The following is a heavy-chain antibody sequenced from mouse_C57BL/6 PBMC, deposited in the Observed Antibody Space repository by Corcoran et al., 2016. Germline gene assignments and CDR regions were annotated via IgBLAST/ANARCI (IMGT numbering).Heavy chain of an antibody. CDR1: GYTFTTYG. V-gene: IGHV9-3*01. Sequence: QIQLVQSGPELKKPGETVKISCKASGYTFTTYGMSWVKQAPGKGLKWMGWINTYSGVPTYADDFKGRFAFSLETSASTAYLQINNLKNEDTATYFCARGTGTGYFDVWGTGTTVTVSS. J-gene: IGHJ1*03. CDR2: INTYSGVP. CDR3: ARGTGTGYFDV. D-gene: IGHD4-1*01.